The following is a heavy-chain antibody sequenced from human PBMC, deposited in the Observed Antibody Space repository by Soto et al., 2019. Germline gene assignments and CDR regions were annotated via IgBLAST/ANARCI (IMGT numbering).Heavy chain of an antibody. CDR1: GFNFKKFA. CDR2: ISCCGGST. D-gene: IGHD6-19*01. J-gene: IGHJ4*02. V-gene: IGHV3-23*01. Sequence: GGSLRLSCVAPGFNFKKFAMSWVRQAPGEGLEWVSGISCCGGSTSYADSVKGRFSIARDDSTNTLSLQMNNLRVEDTAQYYCAKADGEQWLLPNLDKWGQGSLVTVCS. CDR3: AKADGEQWLLPNLDK.